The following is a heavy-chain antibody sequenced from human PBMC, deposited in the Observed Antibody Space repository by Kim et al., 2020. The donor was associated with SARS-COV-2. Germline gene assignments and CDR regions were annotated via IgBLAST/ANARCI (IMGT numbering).Heavy chain of an antibody. D-gene: IGHD6-13*01. J-gene: IGHJ4*02. Sequence: HPSLKSRVTISVDTSKNQFYLKLSSVTAADTAVYYCARDHSSSWYVDFDYWGQGTLVTVSS. CDR3: ARDHSSSWYVDFDY. V-gene: IGHV4-39*07.